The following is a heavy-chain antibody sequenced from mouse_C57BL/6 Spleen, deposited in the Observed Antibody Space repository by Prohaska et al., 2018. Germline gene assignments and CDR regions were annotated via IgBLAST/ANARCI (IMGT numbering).Heavy chain of an antibody. CDR1: GYTFTSYW. CDR2: IDPSDSYT. J-gene: IGHJ3*01. D-gene: IGHD1-1*01. Sequence: QVQLQQPGAELVKPGASVKLSCKASGYTFTSYWMQWVKQRPGQGLEWIGAIDPSDSYTNYNQKFKGKATLNVDTASSSAYMQLRCLTSDDSAVYDCARSRNYGSSDVIAYWGQGTLVTVSA. V-gene: IGHV1-50*01. CDR3: ARSRNYGSSDVIAY.